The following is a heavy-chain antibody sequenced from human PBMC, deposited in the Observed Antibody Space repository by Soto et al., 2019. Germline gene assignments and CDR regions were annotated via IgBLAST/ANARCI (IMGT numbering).Heavy chain of an antibody. CDR2: INSDGSST. CDR3: AVAVAGPTAIGY. J-gene: IGHJ4*02. CDR1: GFTFSNAW. V-gene: IGHV3-74*01. D-gene: IGHD6-19*01. Sequence: GGSLRLSCAASGFTFSNAWMNWVRQAPGKGLEWVGRINSDGSSTSYADSVKGRFTISRDNAKNTLYLQMNSLRAEDTAVYYCAVAVAGPTAIGYWGQGTLVTVSS.